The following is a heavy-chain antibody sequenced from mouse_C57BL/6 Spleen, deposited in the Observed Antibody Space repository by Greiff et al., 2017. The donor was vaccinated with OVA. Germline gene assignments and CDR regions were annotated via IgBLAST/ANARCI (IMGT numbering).Heavy chain of an antibody. CDR3: AIDGSSPFDY. CDR1: GFNIKDYY. CDR2: IDPEDGET. D-gene: IGHD1-1*01. J-gene: IGHJ2*01. V-gene: IGHV14-2*01. Sequence: VQLQQSGAELVKPGASVKLSCTASGFNIKDYYMHWVKQRTEQGLEWIGRIDPEDGETKYAPNFQGKATITADTSSNTAYLQLSSLTSEDTAVYYCAIDGSSPFDYWGQGTTLTVSS.